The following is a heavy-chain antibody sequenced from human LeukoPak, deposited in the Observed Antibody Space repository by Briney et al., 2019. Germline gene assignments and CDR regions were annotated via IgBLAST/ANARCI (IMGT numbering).Heavy chain of an antibody. Sequence: GGSLRLSCVASGFTFSSYWMHWVRQAPGKGLVWVSRINSDGSTTTYADSVRGRFTISRDNAKHTLYLQMNSLRAEDTAVYYCERGGFDTIGFDYWGQGTLVTVSS. CDR2: INSDGSTT. D-gene: IGHD3-10*01. V-gene: IGHV3-74*01. CDR1: GFTFSSYW. CDR3: ERGGFDTIGFDY. J-gene: IGHJ4*02.